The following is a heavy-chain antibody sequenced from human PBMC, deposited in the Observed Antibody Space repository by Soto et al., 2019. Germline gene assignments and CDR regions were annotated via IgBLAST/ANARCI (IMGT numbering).Heavy chain of an antibody. Sequence: GGSLRLSCSASGFTFSTYWMEWVRQAPGKGLLWVSSLNGDASTANYADSVKGRFTISRDNAKNTLYLQMNSLRAEDTAMYYCAVMRSRSDVIDVWGKGTMVTVSS. D-gene: IGHD2-2*01. CDR2: LNGDASTA. V-gene: IGHV3-74*01. J-gene: IGHJ3*01. CDR3: AVMRSRSDVIDV. CDR1: GFTFSTYW.